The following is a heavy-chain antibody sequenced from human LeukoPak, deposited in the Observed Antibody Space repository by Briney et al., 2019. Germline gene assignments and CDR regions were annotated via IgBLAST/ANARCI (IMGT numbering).Heavy chain of an antibody. Sequence: ASVKASCKASGYTFTSYGISWVRQAPGQGLEWMGWISAYNGNTNYAQKLQGRVTMTTDTSTSTAYMELRSLRSDDTAVYYCARIPTGGFLEWSYYYYYGMDVWGQGTTVTVSS. CDR1: GYTFTSYG. V-gene: IGHV1-18*01. CDR2: ISAYNGNT. D-gene: IGHD3-3*01. J-gene: IGHJ6*02. CDR3: ARIPTGGFLEWSYYYYYGMDV.